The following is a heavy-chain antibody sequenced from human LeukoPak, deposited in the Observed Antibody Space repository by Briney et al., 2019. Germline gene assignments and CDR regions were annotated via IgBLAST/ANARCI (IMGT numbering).Heavy chain of an antibody. V-gene: IGHV4-30-2*01. D-gene: IGHD3-16*01. CDR1: GGSISSGGYS. CDR2: IYHSGST. CDR3: ARMITSNWFDP. J-gene: IGHJ5*02. Sequence: PSQTLFLTCAVSGGSISSGGYSWSWIRQPPGKGLEWIGYIYHSGSTHYNPSLKSRVTISVDRSKSQFSLKLSSVTAADTAVYYCARMITSNWFDPWGQGTLVTVSS.